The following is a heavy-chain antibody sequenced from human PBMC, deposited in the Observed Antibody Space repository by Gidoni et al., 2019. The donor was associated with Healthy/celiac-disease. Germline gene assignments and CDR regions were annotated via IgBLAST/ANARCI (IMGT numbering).Heavy chain of an antibody. D-gene: IGHD6-19*01. CDR3: AREGLYSSGWYFDY. CDR2: ISYDGSNK. V-gene: IGHV3-30-3*01. Sequence: QVQLVESGGGVVQPGRSLRLSCAASGFTFSSSAMHWVRQAPAKGLEWVAVISYDGSNKYYADSVKGRFTISRDNSKNTLYLQMNSLRAEDTAVYYCAREGLYSSGWYFDYWGQGTLVTVSS. CDR1: GFTFSSSA. J-gene: IGHJ4*02.